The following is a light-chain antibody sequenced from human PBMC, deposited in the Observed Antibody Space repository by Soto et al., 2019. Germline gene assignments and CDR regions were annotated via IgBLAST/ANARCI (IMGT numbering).Light chain of an antibody. V-gene: IGLV2-23*01. J-gene: IGLJ3*02. Sequence: QPASVSGSPGQSITISCTGTSSDVGSYNLVSWYQHHPGKAPKLMIYEGNKRPSGVSNRFSGSKSGNTASLTISGPQAEDEADYYCCSYAGSSTLVFGGGTKLTVL. CDR1: SSDVGSYNL. CDR3: CSYAGSSTLV. CDR2: EGN.